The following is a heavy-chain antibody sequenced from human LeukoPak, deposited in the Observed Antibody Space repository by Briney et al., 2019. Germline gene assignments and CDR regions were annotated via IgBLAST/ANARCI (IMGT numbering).Heavy chain of an antibody. CDR1: GFTFSSYA. D-gene: IGHD1-14*01. V-gene: IGHV3-30-3*01. CDR3: AREPLAESYPFDY. J-gene: IGHJ4*02. Sequence: GGSLRLSCAASGFTFSSYAMHWVRQAPGKGLEWVAVISYDGSNKYYADSVKGRFTISRDNAKNSLYLQMNSLRAEDTAVYYCAREPLAESYPFDYWGQGTLVTVSS. CDR2: ISYDGSNK.